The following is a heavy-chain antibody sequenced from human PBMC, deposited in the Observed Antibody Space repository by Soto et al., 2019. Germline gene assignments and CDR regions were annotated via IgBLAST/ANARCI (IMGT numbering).Heavy chain of an antibody. J-gene: IGHJ4*02. Sequence: VQLVESGGGVVQPGKSLRLSCAASGFTFSRYGMHWVRQAPGKGLEWVAIIWYDGSNKYYADSVKGRFTISRDNSKNTLYLQMNSLRAEDTAMYYCATHSSNYYVGDYWGQGTLVTVSS. CDR3: ATHSSNYYVGDY. CDR2: IWYDGSNK. D-gene: IGHD6-13*01. V-gene: IGHV3-33*01. CDR1: GFTFSRYG.